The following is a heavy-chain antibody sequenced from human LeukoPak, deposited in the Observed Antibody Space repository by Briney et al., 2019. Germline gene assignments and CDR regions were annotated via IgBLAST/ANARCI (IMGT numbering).Heavy chain of an antibody. Sequence: GRSLRLSCAASGFTFSSYGMHWVRQAPGKGLEWVAVIWYDGSNKYYADSVKGRFTISRDNSKNTLYLQMNSLRAEDTAVYYCARDLIAVAGTGPLDYWGQGTLVTVSS. CDR3: ARDLIAVAGTGPLDY. CDR1: GFTFSSYG. CDR2: IWYDGSNK. D-gene: IGHD6-19*01. V-gene: IGHV3-33*01. J-gene: IGHJ4*02.